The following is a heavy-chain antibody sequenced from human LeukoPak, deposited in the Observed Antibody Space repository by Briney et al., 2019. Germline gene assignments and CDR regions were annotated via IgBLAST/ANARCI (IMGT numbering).Heavy chain of an antibody. CDR3: ASRPTGKENAFDV. J-gene: IGHJ3*01. CDR1: GITLSGYS. Sequence: PGGSLRLPCAASGITLSGYSMSWVRQAPGKGLEWVSSISSTSTYIYYADLVKGRFTVSRDNAKSSAYLQMNSLRVEDTAVYYCASRPTGKENAFDVWGPGTMVTVSS. V-gene: IGHV3-21*01. D-gene: IGHD1-1*01. CDR2: ISSTSTYI.